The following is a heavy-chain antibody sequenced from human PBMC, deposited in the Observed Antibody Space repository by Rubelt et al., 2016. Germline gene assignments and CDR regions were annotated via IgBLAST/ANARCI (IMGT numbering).Heavy chain of an antibody. V-gene: IGHV4-34*01. Sequence: KGLAWIGEINHSGSTNYNPSLKSRVTISVDTSKNQFSLKLSSVTAADTAVYYCARAHSSSWRSFDYWGQGTLVTVSS. CDR3: ARAHSSSWRSFDY. D-gene: IGHD6-13*01. CDR2: INHSGST. J-gene: IGHJ4*02.